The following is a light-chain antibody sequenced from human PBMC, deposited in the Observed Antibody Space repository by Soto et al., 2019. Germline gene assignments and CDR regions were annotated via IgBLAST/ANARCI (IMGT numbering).Light chain of an antibody. CDR2: AAS. Sequence: DIQMTQSPSSLSASVGDRVTITCRASQSISSYLNWYQQKPGKAPKLLIYAASSLQSGVPSRFSGSGSGTEFTRTISSLQPEDFAAYYCQRRYSTPLTFGGGTEVEIK. V-gene: IGKV1-39*01. CDR3: QRRYSTPLT. CDR1: QSISSY. J-gene: IGKJ4*01.